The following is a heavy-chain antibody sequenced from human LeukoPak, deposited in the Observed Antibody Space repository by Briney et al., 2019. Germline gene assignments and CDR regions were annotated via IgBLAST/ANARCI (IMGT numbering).Heavy chain of an antibody. CDR3: ARAGSITMVRGVIMKRNWFDP. J-gene: IGHJ5*02. CDR2: IYYSGST. D-gene: IGHD3-10*01. V-gene: IGHV4-59*01. CDR1: GGSISSYH. Sequence: SETLSLTCTVSGGSISSYHWSWIRQPPGKGLEWIGYIYYSGSTNYNPSLKSRVTISVDTSKNQFSLKLSSVTAGDTAVYYCARAGSITMVRGVIMKRNWFDPWGQGTLVTVSS.